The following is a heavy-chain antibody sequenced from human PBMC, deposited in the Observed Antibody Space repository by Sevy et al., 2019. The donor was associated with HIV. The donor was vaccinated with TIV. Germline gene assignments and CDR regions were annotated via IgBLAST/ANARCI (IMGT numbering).Heavy chain of an antibody. V-gene: IGHV3-23*01. CDR2: IYPSGDST. Sequence: VGSLRLSCAASGFSFSSYEMSWVRQAPGKGLEWVSGIYPSGDSTFYADSVKGRFTISRDNSKSTLYLQMNSLGADDTAVFYCANLGVGSISTRDNWGRGTLVTVSS. D-gene: IGHD3-16*01. CDR3: ANLGVGSISTRDN. J-gene: IGHJ4*02. CDR1: GFSFSSYE.